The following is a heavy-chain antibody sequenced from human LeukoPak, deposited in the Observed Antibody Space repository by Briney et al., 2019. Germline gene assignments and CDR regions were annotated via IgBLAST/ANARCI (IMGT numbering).Heavy chain of an antibody. CDR2: ISGRGGTI. J-gene: IGHJ6*03. CDR3: ARDRVVDTAKIGKFSNYHMDV. Sequence: KAGGSLRLSCAASAFTFSNAWMSWVRQAPGKGLEWISYISGRGGTINYADSVKGRFTISRDNAKNSLFLQMNSLRAEDAAVYYCARDRVVDTAKIGKFSNYHMDVWGKGTTVTVSS. CDR1: AFTFSNAW. D-gene: IGHD5-18*01. V-gene: IGHV3-11*04.